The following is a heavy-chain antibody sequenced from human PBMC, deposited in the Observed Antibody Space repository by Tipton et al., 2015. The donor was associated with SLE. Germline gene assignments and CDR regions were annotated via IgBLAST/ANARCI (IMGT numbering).Heavy chain of an antibody. CDR1: GFSLTSDYY. CDR2: VYHSGRT. J-gene: IGHJ4*02. Sequence: TLSLTCAVSGFSLTSDYYWGWIRQPPGKGLEWIGSVYHSGRTYYNPSLKSRVTISVHTSKNQFSLKLSSVTAADTAVYYCARDPLGYWGQGTLVTVSS. V-gene: IGHV4-38-2*02. D-gene: IGHD7-27*01. CDR3: ARDPLGY.